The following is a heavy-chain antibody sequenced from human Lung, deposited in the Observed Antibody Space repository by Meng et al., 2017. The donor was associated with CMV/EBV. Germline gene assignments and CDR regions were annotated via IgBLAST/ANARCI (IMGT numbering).Heavy chain of an antibody. J-gene: IGHJ3*01. CDR2: ISYSGST. Sequence: SXTLSLTCTVSGGSVTSSENYWVWIRQPPGKGLEWIGSISYSGSTTYNLSLKSRVTISVDTSENQFSLEVRSVTAADTAVYYCAREDQLLYNDGFDLWGQGATVTVSS. CDR1: GGSVTSSENY. D-gene: IGHD2-2*02. V-gene: IGHV4-39*07. CDR3: AREDQLLYNDGFDL.